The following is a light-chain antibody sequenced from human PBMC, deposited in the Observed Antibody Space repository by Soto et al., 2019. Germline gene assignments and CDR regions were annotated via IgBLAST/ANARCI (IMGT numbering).Light chain of an antibody. V-gene: IGKV3-15*01. CDR2: GAS. Sequence: EIVLTQSPGTLSLSPGERATLFCRASQSVSTNLAWYQQKPGQAPRLLMYGASTRATGVPARFSGSGSGTDFTLSIGSLQSEDFAVYYCQHYNNWPAWTFGQGTKVDIK. CDR1: QSVSTN. CDR3: QHYNNWPAWT. J-gene: IGKJ1*01.